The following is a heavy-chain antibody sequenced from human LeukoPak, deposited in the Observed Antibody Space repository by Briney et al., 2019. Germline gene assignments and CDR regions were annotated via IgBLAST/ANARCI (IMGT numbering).Heavy chain of an antibody. J-gene: IGHJ6*03. CDR2: IYPGDSDT. V-gene: IGHV5-51*01. Sequence: GESLKISCKASGYSFTSYWIGCVRQMPGKALEWMGIIYPGDSDTRYSPSFQGQVTISADKSTSTAYLQWSSLKASDTAMYYCARTIYSSRYYYDYMDVWGKGTTVTVSS. CDR1: GYSFTSYW. CDR3: ARTIYSSRYYYDYMDV. D-gene: IGHD6-13*01.